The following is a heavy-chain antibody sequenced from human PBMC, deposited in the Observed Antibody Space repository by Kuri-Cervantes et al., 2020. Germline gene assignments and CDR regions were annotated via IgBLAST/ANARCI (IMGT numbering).Heavy chain of an antibody. CDR2: VSWNGSRT. CDR3: AVVGGSVAGTYGAFDI. Sequence: GESLKISCAASGFTFSNSDMNWVRQAPGKGLEWVSGVSWNGSRTHYADSVKGRFIISRDNAKNSLYLQMNSLRAEDTAVYYCAVVGGSVAGTYGAFDIWGQGTMVTVSS. D-gene: IGHD6-19*01. J-gene: IGHJ3*02. CDR1: GFTFSNSD. V-gene: IGHV3-19*01.